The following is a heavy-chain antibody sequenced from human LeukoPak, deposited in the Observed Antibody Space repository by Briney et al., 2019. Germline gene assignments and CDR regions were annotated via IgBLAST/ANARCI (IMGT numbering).Heavy chain of an antibody. CDR2: INPSGGTT. Sequence: GASVEVSCKASGYTFTSYYMHWVRQAPGQGLEWMGIINPSGGTTSYAQKFQGRVTMTRDTSTSTVYMELSSLRSEDTAVYYCARLWFGELFDCWGQGTLVTVSS. V-gene: IGHV1-46*01. D-gene: IGHD3-10*01. CDR1: GYTFTSYY. CDR3: ARLWFGELFDC. J-gene: IGHJ4*02.